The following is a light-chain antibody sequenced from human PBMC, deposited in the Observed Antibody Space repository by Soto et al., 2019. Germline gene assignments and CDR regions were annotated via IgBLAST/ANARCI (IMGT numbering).Light chain of an antibody. Sequence: DIKMTQSPSSLSASVGDRVTITCRASQYISNNLNWYQQKSGTAPKLLIHTASTLQSGVPSRFSGRGSGPDFTLTISSVQPDDFAIYFCQQSYSTPPTVGQGTTLEIK. J-gene: IGKJ2*01. CDR3: QQSYSTPPT. V-gene: IGKV1-39*01. CDR1: QYISNN. CDR2: TAS.